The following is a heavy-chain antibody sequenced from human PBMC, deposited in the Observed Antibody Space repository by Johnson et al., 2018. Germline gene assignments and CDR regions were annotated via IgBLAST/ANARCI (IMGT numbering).Heavy chain of an antibody. V-gene: IGHV3-48*02. CDR1: GFIFSDYS. Sequence: EVQLVETGGGLVQPGGSLRLSCTASGFIFSDYSMNWVRQAPRKGLEWVSYISSSGTIYYADSGKGRFTISRDNSKNSLYLQMNSLRDEDTAVYYCSRKFAVWGQGTTVTVSS. D-gene: IGHD3-16*01. CDR3: SRKFAV. CDR2: ISSSGTI. J-gene: IGHJ6*02.